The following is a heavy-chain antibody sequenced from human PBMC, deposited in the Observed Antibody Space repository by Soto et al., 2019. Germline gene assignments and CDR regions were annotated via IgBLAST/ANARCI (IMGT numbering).Heavy chain of an antibody. CDR1: GFTFSTYA. D-gene: IGHD5-18*01. CDR2: IDNGGRNA. Sequence: EVQLLESGGGLVQPGGSLRLSCAASGFTFSTYAMSWVRQAPGKGLEWVSSIDNGGRNAFHADSVKGRFTISRDNSENTLYLQMNSLRAEDWAIYYCAKIYDSYTDYWGQGTLVTVSS. V-gene: IGHV3-23*01. J-gene: IGHJ4*02. CDR3: AKIYDSYTDY.